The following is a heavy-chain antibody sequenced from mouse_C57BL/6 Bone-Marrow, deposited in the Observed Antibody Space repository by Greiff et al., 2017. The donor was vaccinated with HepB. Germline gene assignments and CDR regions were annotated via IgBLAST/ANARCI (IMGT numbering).Heavy chain of an antibody. J-gene: IGHJ3*01. CDR1: GYTFTSYW. CDR2: INPSSGYT. V-gene: IGHV1-7*01. CDR3: AREGYYGSRAWFAY. Sequence: QVQLPQSGAELAKPGASVKLSCKASGYTFTSYWMHWVKQRPGQGLEWIGYINPSSGYTKYNQKFKYKATLTADKSSSTAYMQLSSLTYEDSAVYYCAREGYYGSRAWFAYWGQGTLVTVSA. D-gene: IGHD1-1*01.